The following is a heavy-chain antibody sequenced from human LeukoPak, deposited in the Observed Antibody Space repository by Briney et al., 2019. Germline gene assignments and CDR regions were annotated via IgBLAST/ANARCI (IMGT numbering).Heavy chain of an antibody. D-gene: IGHD6-13*01. CDR2: IIPILGIA. Sequence: ASVKVSCKASGGTLSSYAISWVRQAPGQGLEWMGRIIPILGIANYAQKFQGRVTITADKSTSTAYMELSSLRSEDTAVYYCATQGSSWYFDYWGQGTLVTVSS. CDR3: ATQGSSWYFDY. CDR1: GGTLSSYA. V-gene: IGHV1-69*04. J-gene: IGHJ4*02.